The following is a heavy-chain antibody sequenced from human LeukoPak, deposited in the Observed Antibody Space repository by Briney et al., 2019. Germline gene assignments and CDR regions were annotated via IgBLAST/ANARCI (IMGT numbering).Heavy chain of an antibody. CDR2: IYPGDYET. D-gene: IGHD2-21*02. CDR3: AIPPGYCGNDCSFDH. Sequence: GGSLKISCEGSGYRFSNYWIGWGRQMPGKGLEGMGIIYPGDYETRYSPSFQGLVTISVDKSISTAYLQWSSLKASDTAMYYCAIPPGYCGNDCSFDHWGQGTLVTVSS. J-gene: IGHJ4*02. CDR1: GYRFSNYW. V-gene: IGHV5-51*01.